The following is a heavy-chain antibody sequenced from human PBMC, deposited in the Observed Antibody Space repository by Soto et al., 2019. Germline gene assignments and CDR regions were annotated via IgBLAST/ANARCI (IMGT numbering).Heavy chain of an antibody. CDR3: AKYRYCSGGSCSYYFDY. Sequence: PGGSLRLSCAASGFTFSSYAMSWVRQAPGKGLEWVSAISGSGGSTYYADSVKGRFTISRDNSKNTLYLQMNSLRAEDTAVYYCAKYRYCSGGSCSYYFDYWGQGTLVTVSS. D-gene: IGHD2-15*01. J-gene: IGHJ4*02. CDR1: GFTFSSYA. V-gene: IGHV3-23*01. CDR2: ISGSGGST.